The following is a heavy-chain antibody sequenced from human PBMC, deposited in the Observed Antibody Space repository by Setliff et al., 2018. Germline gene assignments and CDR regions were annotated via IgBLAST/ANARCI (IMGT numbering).Heavy chain of an antibody. CDR3: ASIALTEPSYYDYVWGSYRFFHYFDY. Sequence: PSETLSLTCAVYGGSFSGNYWSWIRQPPGKGLEWIGEINHSGSTNHNPSLKSRVTISVDTSKNQFSLKLSSVTAADTAVYYCASIALTEPSYYDYVWGSYRFFHYFDYWGQGTRVTV. CDR2: INHSGST. J-gene: IGHJ4*02. V-gene: IGHV4-34*01. D-gene: IGHD3-16*02. CDR1: GGSFSGNY.